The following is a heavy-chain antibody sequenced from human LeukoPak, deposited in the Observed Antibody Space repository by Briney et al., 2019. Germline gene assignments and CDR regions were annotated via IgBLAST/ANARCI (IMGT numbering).Heavy chain of an antibody. J-gene: IGHJ4*02. D-gene: IGHD6-13*01. V-gene: IGHV1-18*01. CDR2: ISAYNGNT. CDR1: GYTFTIYG. CDR3: ARTQFTLIAAAGTIDY. Sequence: ASVKVSCKASGYTFTIYGISWVRQAPGQGLEWMGWISAYNGNTNYAQKLQGRVTMTTDTSTSTAYMELRSLRSDDTAVYYCARTQFTLIAAAGTIDYWGQGTLVTVSS.